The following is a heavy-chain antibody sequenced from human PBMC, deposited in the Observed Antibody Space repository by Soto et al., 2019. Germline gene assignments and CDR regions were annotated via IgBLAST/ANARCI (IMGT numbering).Heavy chain of an antibody. CDR3: ARWDDFSYYYYGLDV. J-gene: IGHJ6*02. D-gene: IGHD3-3*01. CDR1: GGSLSSYY. Sequence: QVQLQESGPGLVKPSETLSLTCSVSGGSLSSYYWSWIRQPPGKGLEWIGYIYHSGSTDYNPSLRSRVTISVDTSKNEFSLKVHSVTAPDTAVYYGARWDDFSYYYYGLDVWDQGTTVTVSS. CDR2: IYHSGST. V-gene: IGHV4-59*01.